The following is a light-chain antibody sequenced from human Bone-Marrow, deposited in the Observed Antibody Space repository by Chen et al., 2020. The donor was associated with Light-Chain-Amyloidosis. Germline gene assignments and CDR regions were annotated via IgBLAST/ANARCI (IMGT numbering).Light chain of an antibody. V-gene: IGLV1-40*01. CDR3: QSYDRSLSTYV. J-gene: IGLJ1*01. CDR1: SSNSGAGYG. Sequence: QSVLTQPPSVSGAPGQSVTISCTGSSSNSGAGYGVHWYQQVPGTAPKLLIFDSYSRPSGVPDRFSGSKSGTSASLAITGLQAEDEADYYCQSYDRSLSTYVFGTGTRATVL. CDR2: DSY.